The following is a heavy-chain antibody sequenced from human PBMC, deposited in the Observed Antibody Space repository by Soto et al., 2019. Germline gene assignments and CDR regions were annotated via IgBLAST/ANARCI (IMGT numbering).Heavy chain of an antibody. CDR1: VGTFSSYA. CDR2: IIPIFGTA. Sequence: QVQLVQSGAEVKKPGSSVKVSCKASVGTFSSYAISWVRQAPGQGLEWMGGIIPIFGTANYAQKFQGRVTITADESTSTAYMELSSLRSEDTAVYYCARFKVHDYSNSENWFDPWGQGTLVTVSS. V-gene: IGHV1-69*01. D-gene: IGHD4-4*01. J-gene: IGHJ5*02. CDR3: ARFKVHDYSNSENWFDP.